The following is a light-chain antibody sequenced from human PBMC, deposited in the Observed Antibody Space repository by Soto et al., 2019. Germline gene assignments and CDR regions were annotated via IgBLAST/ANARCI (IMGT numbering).Light chain of an antibody. CDR1: SNDVGRFNY. V-gene: IGLV2-8*01. CDR3: SSFVHGTSYV. CDR2: DVT. J-gene: IGLJ1*01. Sequence: QSALTQAPSESGSPGQSVTISCAGTSNDVGRFNYVSWYQHHPGKAPKLIIYDVTKRPSGVPDRFSGSKSGNTAYLTVSGLQAEDEADYFCSSFVHGTSYVFGTGTKVTVL.